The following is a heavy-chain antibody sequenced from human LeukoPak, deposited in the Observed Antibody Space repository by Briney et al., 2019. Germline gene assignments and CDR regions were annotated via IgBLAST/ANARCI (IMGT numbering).Heavy chain of an antibody. CDR2: ISSSGSTI. CDR3: ARGHCGDYEPFDI. CDR1: GFTFSSYE. D-gene: IGHD4-17*01. Sequence: GGSLRLSCAASGFTFSSYEMNWVRLAPGKGLEWVSYISSSGSTIYYADCVKGRFTISRDNAKNSLYLQMNSLRAEDTAVYYCARGHCGDYEPFDIWGQGTMVTVSS. J-gene: IGHJ3*02. V-gene: IGHV3-48*03.